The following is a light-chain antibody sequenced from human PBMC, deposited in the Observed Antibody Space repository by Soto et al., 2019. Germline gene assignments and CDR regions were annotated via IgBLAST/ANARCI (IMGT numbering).Light chain of an antibody. J-gene: IGLJ3*02. CDR3: CSYASSTTVV. Sequence: QSALTQPASVSGSPGQSITISCTGTSSDVGTYNLVSWCQQHPGKAPKLMIYEGSKRPSGVSNRFSGSKSGNTASLTISGLQAEDEADYYCCSYASSTTVVFGGGTKLTVL. CDR1: SSDVGTYNL. V-gene: IGLV2-23*01. CDR2: EGS.